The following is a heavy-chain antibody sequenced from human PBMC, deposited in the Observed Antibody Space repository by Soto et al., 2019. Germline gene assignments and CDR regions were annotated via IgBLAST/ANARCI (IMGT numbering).Heavy chain of an antibody. V-gene: IGHV4-39*01. Sequence: QLQLQESGPGLVKPSETLSLTCSVSGDSISSSSYYWGWIRQPPGKGLEWIGTINYSGSTYYIPSLKSRATITVDTSKNQFSLKVSSVTAADTAVYYCASLYGDYVPYWGQGILVSVSS. J-gene: IGHJ4*02. CDR2: INYSGST. CDR3: ASLYGDYVPY. D-gene: IGHD4-17*01. CDR1: GDSISSSSYY.